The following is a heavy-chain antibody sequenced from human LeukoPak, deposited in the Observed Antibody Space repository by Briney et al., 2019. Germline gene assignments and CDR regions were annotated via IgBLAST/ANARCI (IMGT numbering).Heavy chain of an antibody. Sequence: GGSLRLSCAASGFTFSSYSMNWVRQAPGKGLEWVSSISSSSSYIYYADSVKGRFTISRDNAKNSLYLQMNSLRAEDTAVYYCARVKTKNAFDTWGQGTMVTVSS. J-gene: IGHJ3*02. CDR2: ISSSSSYI. D-gene: IGHD2-8*01. V-gene: IGHV3-21*01. CDR3: ARVKTKNAFDT. CDR1: GFTFSSYS.